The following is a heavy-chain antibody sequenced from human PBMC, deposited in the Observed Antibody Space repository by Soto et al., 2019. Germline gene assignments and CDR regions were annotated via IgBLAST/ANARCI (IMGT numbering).Heavy chain of an antibody. V-gene: IGHV1-69*13. J-gene: IGHJ4*02. CDR2: IIPLFGTA. Sequence: SVKVSCKTSGGTFSTYAINWVRQAPGQGLEWMGAIIPLFGTADYSQKFQGRVTITADESTSTAYMELSSLRSDDTAVYFCARPKGTYSSGYYYFDFWGQGTLVTVSS. CDR1: GGTFSTYA. CDR3: ARPKGTYSSGYYYFDF. D-gene: IGHD6-19*01.